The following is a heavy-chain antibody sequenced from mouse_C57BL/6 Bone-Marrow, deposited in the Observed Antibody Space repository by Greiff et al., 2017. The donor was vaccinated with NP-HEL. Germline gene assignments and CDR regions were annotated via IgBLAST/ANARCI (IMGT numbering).Heavy chain of an antibody. V-gene: IGHV5-6*01. CDR1: GFTFSSYG. J-gene: IGHJ4*01. D-gene: IGHD2-5*01. CDR3: ARLGYYSNWDAMDY. Sequence: EVQRVESGGDLVKPGGSLKLSCAASGFTFSSYGMSWVRQTPDKRLEWVATISSGGSYTYYPDRVKGRFTISRDNAKNTLYLQMSSLKSEDTAMYYCARLGYYSNWDAMDYWGQGTSVTVSS. CDR2: ISSGGSYT.